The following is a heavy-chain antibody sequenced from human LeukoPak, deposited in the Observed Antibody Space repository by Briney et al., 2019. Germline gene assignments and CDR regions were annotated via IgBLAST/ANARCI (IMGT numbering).Heavy chain of an antibody. CDR3: ARDPVCDY. V-gene: IGHV3-48*03. CDR1: GFTFSTYE. J-gene: IGHJ4*02. Sequence: GGSLRLSCAASGFTFSTYEINGVRQAPGKGLEWVSYISRSGSTIYYAHSVKDRFTISRDNGKYRVYLQMNSLRADDTAVYYCARDPVCDYWGQGTLVTVSS. CDR2: ISRSGSTI.